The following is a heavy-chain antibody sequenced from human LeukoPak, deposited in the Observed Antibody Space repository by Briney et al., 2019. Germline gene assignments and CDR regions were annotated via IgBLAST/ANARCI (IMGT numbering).Heavy chain of an antibody. J-gene: IGHJ2*01. V-gene: IGHV4-4*07. CDR2: IYTSGST. Sequence: SETLSLTCTVSGGSISSYYWSWIRQPAGKGLEWIGRIYTSGSTNYNPSLKSRVTMSVDTSKNQFSLKLSSVTAADTAVYYCARDYIVVVPAATYWYFDLWGRGTLVTVSP. CDR1: GGSISSYY. D-gene: IGHD2-2*01. CDR3: ARDYIVVVPAATYWYFDL.